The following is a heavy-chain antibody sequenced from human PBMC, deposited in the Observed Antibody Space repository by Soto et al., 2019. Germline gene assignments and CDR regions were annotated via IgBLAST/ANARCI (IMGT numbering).Heavy chain of an antibody. Sequence: VQLVQSGAEVKQPGSSVKVSCKASGGTFSSYTVAWVRQAPGQGLDWMGGFVPIVGTTDYSQNFQGRLTITADESATTGYMELSSLTSDDTARYYCAIGSTYSGEFEFWGQGTLVTVSS. J-gene: IGHJ4*02. D-gene: IGHD1-26*01. CDR2: FVPIVGTT. CDR1: GGTFSSYT. CDR3: AIGSTYSGEFEF. V-gene: IGHV1-69*01.